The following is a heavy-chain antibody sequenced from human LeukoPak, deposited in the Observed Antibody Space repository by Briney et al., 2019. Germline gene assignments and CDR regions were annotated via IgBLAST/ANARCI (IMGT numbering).Heavy chain of an antibody. CDR3: AKILTGTGPTMDV. V-gene: IGHV4-4*02. Sequence: PSETLSLTCAVSGDSFSSNYWWNWVRQSPGKGLEWIGEVNHSGSTNYNPSLERRVTISVDTSKNQFSLKLSSVTAADTAVYYCAKILTGTGPTMDVWGQGTTVTVSS. J-gene: IGHJ6*02. D-gene: IGHD1-20*01. CDR2: VNHSGST. CDR1: GDSFSSNYW.